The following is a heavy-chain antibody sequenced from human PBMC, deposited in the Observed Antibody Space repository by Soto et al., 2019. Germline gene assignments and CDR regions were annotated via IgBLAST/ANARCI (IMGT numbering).Heavy chain of an antibody. V-gene: IGHV3-23*01. CDR2: ISETGAGT. CDR1: GFTFNNYA. CDR3: VKGDYAASPVVYLVQGDTDLYDF. Sequence: XGSRRLSCAASGFTFNNYAMNWVRQAPRKGLEWVSSISETGAGTYYADSVKGRFTISRDNSKNTVFLQMDSRSAEATAVYYCVKGDYAASPVVYLVQGDTDLYDFWGQGTMVTVSS. J-gene: IGHJ3*01. D-gene: IGHD2-2*01.